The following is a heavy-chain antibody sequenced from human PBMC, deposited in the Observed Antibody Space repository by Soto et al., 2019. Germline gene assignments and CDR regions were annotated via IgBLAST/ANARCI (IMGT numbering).Heavy chain of an antibody. Sequence: QVQLVQSGAEVKKPGSSVKVSCKASGGTFSSYTISWVRQAPGQGLEWMGRIIPILGIANYAQKFQGRVTITADKSTSTAYMELSSLRSEDTAVYYCAREGGTMVRGVSVDGIDVWGQGTTVTVSS. CDR2: IIPILGIA. D-gene: IGHD3-10*01. CDR1: GGTFSSYT. V-gene: IGHV1-69*08. CDR3: AREGGTMVRGVSVDGIDV. J-gene: IGHJ6*02.